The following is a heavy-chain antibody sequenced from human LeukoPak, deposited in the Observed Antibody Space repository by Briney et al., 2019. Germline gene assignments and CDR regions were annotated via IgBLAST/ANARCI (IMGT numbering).Heavy chain of an antibody. J-gene: IGHJ5*02. CDR3: AREDFRWFDP. Sequence: SETLSLTCTVSGGSISSYYWSWIRQPPEKGLEWIGYIYYSGSTNYNPSLKSRVTISVDTSKNQFSLKVSSVTAADTAVYYCAREDFRWFDPWGQGTLVTVSS. CDR1: GGSISSYY. D-gene: IGHD3-3*01. CDR2: IYYSGST. V-gene: IGHV4-59*12.